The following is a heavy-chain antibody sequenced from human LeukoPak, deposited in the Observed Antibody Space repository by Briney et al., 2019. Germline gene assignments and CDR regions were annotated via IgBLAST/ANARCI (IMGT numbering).Heavy chain of an antibody. CDR2: INPSGGST. V-gene: IGHV1-46*01. Sequence: ASVKVSCKASGYTFTSYYMHWVRQAPGQGLEWMGIINPSGGSTSYAQKFQGRVTMTRNTSISTAYMELSSLRSEDTAVYYCARLYDYVWGSYRYQVPNDYWGQGTLVTVSS. CDR3: ARLYDYVWGSYRYQVPNDY. J-gene: IGHJ4*02. D-gene: IGHD3-16*02. CDR1: GYTFTSYY.